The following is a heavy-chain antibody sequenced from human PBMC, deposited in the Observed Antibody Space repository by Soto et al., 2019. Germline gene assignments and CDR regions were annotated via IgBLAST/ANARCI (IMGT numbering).Heavy chain of an antibody. Sequence: SETLSLTCTVSGGSISSGGYYWSWIRQHPGKGLEWIGYIYHSGTTYYNPSLKSRVTISVDTSKNQFSLKLSSVTAADTAVYYCARLGDYVWGYNWFDPWGQGTLVTVSS. J-gene: IGHJ5*02. CDR2: IYHSGTT. V-gene: IGHV4-31*03. CDR1: GGSISSGGYY. CDR3: ARLGDYVWGYNWFDP. D-gene: IGHD3-16*01.